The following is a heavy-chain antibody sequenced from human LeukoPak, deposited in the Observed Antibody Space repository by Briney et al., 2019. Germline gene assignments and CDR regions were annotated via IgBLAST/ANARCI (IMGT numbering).Heavy chain of an antibody. CDR3: ARTLRFLEWDYPDY. CDR1: GYTFTSYA. D-gene: IGHD3-3*01. J-gene: IGHJ4*02. Sequence: ASVKVSCKASGYTFTSYAMNWVRQAPGQGLEWMGWINTNTGNPTYAQGFTGRFVFSLDTSVSTAYLQISSLKAEDTAVYYCARTLRFLEWDYPDYWGQGTLVTVSS. V-gene: IGHV7-4-1*02. CDR2: INTNTGNP.